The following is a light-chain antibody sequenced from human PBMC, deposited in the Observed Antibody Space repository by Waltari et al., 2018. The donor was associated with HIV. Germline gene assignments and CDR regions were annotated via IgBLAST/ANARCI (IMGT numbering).Light chain of an antibody. CDR3: FSAADNNLGV. J-gene: IGLJ3*02. CDR2: KDI. CDR1: GMAKRC. V-gene: IGLV3-27*01. Sequence: SYELTQPSSVSVSPGQTARLTCSGDGMAKRCVRWFQQKPGQAPVLVIYKDIERPSGIPERFSGSSSGTTVTLTISGAQVEDEADYYCFSAADNNLGVFGGGTKVTVL.